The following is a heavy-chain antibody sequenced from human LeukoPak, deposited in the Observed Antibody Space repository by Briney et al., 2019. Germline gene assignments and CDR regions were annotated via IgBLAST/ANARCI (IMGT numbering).Heavy chain of an antibody. CDR3: ARGPHQHWPLGQF. V-gene: IGHV4-4*02. D-gene: IGHD2-2*01. J-gene: IGHJ4*02. Sequence: PSGTLSLTCAVSGGSISSSYWWSWVRQSPGKGLEWIGEINDSGSPIYSPSLRSRLTISVDTSKNQFSVTLTSVTVADTAVYYCARGPHQHWPLGQFWGQGSLVTVSS. CDR1: GGSISSSYW. CDR2: INDSGSP.